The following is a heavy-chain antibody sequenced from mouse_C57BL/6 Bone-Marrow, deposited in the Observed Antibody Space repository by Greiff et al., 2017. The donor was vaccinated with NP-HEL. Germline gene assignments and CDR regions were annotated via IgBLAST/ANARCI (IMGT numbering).Heavy chain of an antibody. CDR1: GYTFTSYD. CDR2: IYPRDGST. Sequence: VQLKESGPELVKPGASVKLSCKASGYTFTSYDINWVKQRPGQGLEWIGWIYPRDGSTKYNEKFKGKATLTVDTSSSTAYMELHSLTSEDSAVYFCARPTSYYAMDYWGQGTSVTVSS. CDR3: ARPTSYYAMDY. D-gene: IGHD2-10*01. J-gene: IGHJ4*01. V-gene: IGHV1-85*01.